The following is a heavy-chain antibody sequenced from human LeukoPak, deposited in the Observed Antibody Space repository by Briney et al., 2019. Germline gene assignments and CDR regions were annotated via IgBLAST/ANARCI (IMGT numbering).Heavy chain of an antibody. D-gene: IGHD1-1*01. J-gene: IGHJ4*02. Sequence: GGSLRLSCTASGFTFGDYAMSWIRQAPGKWLEWVGFIRSKAYGETADYAASVKGRFTISRDDSKAIAYLQMNSLKTEDTAVYHCTRDRGAYNLYDYWGQGTLVTVSS. V-gene: IGHV3-49*03. CDR2: IRSKAYGETA. CDR3: TRDRGAYNLYDY. CDR1: GFTFGDYA.